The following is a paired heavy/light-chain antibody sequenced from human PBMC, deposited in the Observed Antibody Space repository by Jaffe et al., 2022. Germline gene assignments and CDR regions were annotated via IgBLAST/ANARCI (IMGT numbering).Light chain of an antibody. V-gene: IGKV1-5*03. CDR1: QTINAW. Sequence: DIQMTQSPSTLSASIGDRVTITCRASQTINAWLAWYQQKPGTAPKLLIYKSSVLESGVPARFSGSGSGTEFTLTILSLQSDDFGTYYCQQYEGYPWTFGQGTKVEVK. CDR3: QQYEGYPWT. CDR2: KSS. J-gene: IGKJ1*01.
Heavy chain of an antibody. D-gene: IGHD4-17*01. CDR3: STVRAPLRGDSYFDN. V-gene: IGHV1-24*01. Sequence: QVQMVQSGPEVKKPGASLKVSCKVSGETLSELSINWVRQSPGKGLEWLGGFDPENPGSYYAKKFRGRITMTEDTSTDTAYMELRSLSSDDTATYFCSTVRAPLRGDSYFDNWGQGTLVTVSS. CDR2: FDPENPGS. CDR1: GETLSELS. J-gene: IGHJ4*02.